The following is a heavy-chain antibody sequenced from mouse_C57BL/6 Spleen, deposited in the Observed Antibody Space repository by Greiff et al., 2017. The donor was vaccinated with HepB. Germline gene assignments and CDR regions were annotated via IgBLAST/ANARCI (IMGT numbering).Heavy chain of an antibody. V-gene: IGHV1-82*01. J-gene: IGHJ1*03. D-gene: IGHD1-1*01. Sequence: QVQLQQSGPELVKPGASVKISCKASGYAFSSSWMNWVKQRPGKGLEWIGRIYPGDGDTNYNGKFKGKATLTADKSSSTAYMQLSSLTSEDSAVYFCVRLLRDWYFDVWGTGTTVTVSS. CDR3: VRLLRDWYFDV. CDR2: IYPGDGDT. CDR1: GYAFSSSW.